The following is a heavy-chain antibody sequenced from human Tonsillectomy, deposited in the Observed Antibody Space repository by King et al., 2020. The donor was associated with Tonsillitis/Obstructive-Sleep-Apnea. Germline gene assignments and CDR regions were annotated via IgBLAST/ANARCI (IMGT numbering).Heavy chain of an antibody. D-gene: IGHD4-17*01. CDR1: GFTFSSYS. V-gene: IGHV3-21*01. J-gene: IGHJ4*02. Sequence: VQLVESGGGLVKPGGSLRLSCAASGFTFSSYSMNWVRQAPGKGLEWVSSISSSSSYIYYADSVKGRFTISRDNAKNSLYLQMNSLRAEDTAVYYCARADNLMTTVTTEGSGDYWGQGTLVTVSS. CDR2: ISSSSSYI. CDR3: ARADNLMTTVTTEGSGDY.